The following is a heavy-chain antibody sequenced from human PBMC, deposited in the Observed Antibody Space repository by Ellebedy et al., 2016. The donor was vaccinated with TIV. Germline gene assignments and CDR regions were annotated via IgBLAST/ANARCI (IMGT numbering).Heavy chain of an antibody. V-gene: IGHV1-2*02. Sequence: ASVKVSXXASGYTFTGYYMHWVRQAPGQGLEWMGWINPNSGGINYAQKFQGRVTMTRDTSISTAYMELSRLRSDDTAVYYCAYGRRSGYDVWGQGTLVTVSS. J-gene: IGHJ4*02. CDR1: GYTFTGYY. CDR3: AYGRRSGYDV. CDR2: INPNSGGI. D-gene: IGHD5-12*01.